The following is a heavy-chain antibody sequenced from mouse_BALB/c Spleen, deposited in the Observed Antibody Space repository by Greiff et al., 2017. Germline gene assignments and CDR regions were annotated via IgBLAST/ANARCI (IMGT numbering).Heavy chain of an antibody. D-gene: IGHD1-1*01. J-gene: IGHJ3*01. CDR3: VRMYYYGSSYGFAY. CDR2: ISYSGST. CDR1: GYSITSDYA. V-gene: IGHV3-2*02. Sequence: VQLQQSGPGLVKPSQSLSLTCTVTGYSITSDYAWNWIRQFPGNKLEWMGYISYSGSTSYNPSLKSRISITRDTSKNQFFLQLNSVTTEDTATYYCVRMYYYGSSYGFAYWGQGTLVTVSA.